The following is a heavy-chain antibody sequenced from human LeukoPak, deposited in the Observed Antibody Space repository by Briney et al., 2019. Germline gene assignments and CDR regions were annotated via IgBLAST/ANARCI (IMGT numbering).Heavy chain of an antibody. CDR2: IRYDGSNK. D-gene: IGHD3-22*01. J-gene: IGHJ4*02. V-gene: IGHV3-30*02. CDR1: GFTFSSYG. Sequence: PGGSLRLFCAASGFTFSSYGMHWVRQAPGKGLEWVAFIRYDGSNKYYADSVKGRFTISRDNSKNTLYLQMNSLRAEDTAVYYCANYYDSSGYYAPSDYWGQGTLVTVSS. CDR3: ANYYDSSGYYAPSDY.